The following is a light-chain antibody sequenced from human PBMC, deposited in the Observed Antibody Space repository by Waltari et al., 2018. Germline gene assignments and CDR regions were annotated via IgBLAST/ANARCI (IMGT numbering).Light chain of an antibody. CDR3: QQYYRTPPET. Sequence: DIQMTQSPSSLPASVGDRVTITSRASPDISNSLAWYQQKPGKAPKLLLYAASRLESGVPCRFSGTGSGTDYTLTISSLQPDDFATYYCQQYYRTPPETFGQGTKVEIK. J-gene: IGKJ1*01. CDR2: AAS. V-gene: IGKV1-NL1*01. CDR1: PDISNS.